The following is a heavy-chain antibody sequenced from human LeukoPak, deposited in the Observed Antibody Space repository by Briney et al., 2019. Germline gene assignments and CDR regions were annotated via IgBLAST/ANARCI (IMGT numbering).Heavy chain of an antibody. CDR3: ASTYGDARAFDI. J-gene: IGHJ3*02. CDR2: IIPIFGTA. D-gene: IGHD4-17*01. Sequence: SVKVSCKASGGTFSSYAISWVRQAPGQGLEWMGGIIPIFGTANYAQKFQGRVTITADETTSTAYMELSSLRSEDTAVYYCASTYGDARAFDIWGQGTMVTVSS. CDR1: GGTFSSYA. V-gene: IGHV1-69*01.